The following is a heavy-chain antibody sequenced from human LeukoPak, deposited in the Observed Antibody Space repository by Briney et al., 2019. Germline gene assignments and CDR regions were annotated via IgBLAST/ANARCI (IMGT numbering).Heavy chain of an antibody. J-gene: IGHJ4*02. CDR3: AREGHCSGGSCYSIYFDY. CDR1: GYTFTSYG. D-gene: IGHD2-15*01. Sequence: ASVKVSCKASGYTFTSYGISWVRQAPGQGLEWMGWISAYNGNTNYAQKLQGRVTMTTDTSTSTAYMELRSLRSDDTAVYYCAREGHCSGGSCYSIYFDYWGQGTLVTVSS. CDR2: ISAYNGNT. V-gene: IGHV1-18*01.